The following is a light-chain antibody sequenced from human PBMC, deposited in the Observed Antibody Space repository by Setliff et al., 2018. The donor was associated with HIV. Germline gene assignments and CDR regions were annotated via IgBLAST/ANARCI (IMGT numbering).Light chain of an antibody. Sequence: SYELTQPPSMSVAPGKTARITCGGDNIGSKIVHWYQQKPGQAPVLVMSYDSDRPSGSQERFSGSNSGITATLTISRVEAEDEADYYCQVWESSSDHGGVFCGGTKVTDL. CDR3: QVWESSSDHGGV. CDR2: YDS. CDR1: NIGSKI. V-gene: IGLV3-21*01. J-gene: IGLJ3*02.